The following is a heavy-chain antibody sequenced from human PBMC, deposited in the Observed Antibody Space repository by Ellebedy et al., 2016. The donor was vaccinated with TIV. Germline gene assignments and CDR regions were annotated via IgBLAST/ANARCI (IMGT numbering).Heavy chain of an antibody. Sequence: SETLSLTCTVSGGSIRSYYWSWIRQPPGKGLEWIGYIYYSGSTNYNPSLKSRVTKAVDTSKSQFSLKQRSVTAADTAVYYCARSDYYDSALGYWGRGTLVTVSS. CDR2: IYYSGST. J-gene: IGHJ4*02. CDR1: GGSIRSYY. CDR3: ARSDYYDSALGY. V-gene: IGHV4-59*01. D-gene: IGHD3-22*01.